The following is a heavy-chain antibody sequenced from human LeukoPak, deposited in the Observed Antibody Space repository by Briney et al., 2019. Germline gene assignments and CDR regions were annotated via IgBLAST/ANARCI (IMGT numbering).Heavy chain of an antibody. J-gene: IGHJ6*03. CDR3: AKGYGSGIGYYYMDV. CDR2: ISGSGGST. D-gene: IGHD3-10*01. CDR1: GFTFNTYA. V-gene: IGHV3-23*01. Sequence: GGSLRLSCAASGFTFNTYAMSWVRQAPGKGLEWVSAISGSGGSTYYADSVKGRFTISRDNSKNTLYLQMNSLRAEDTAVYYCAKGYGSGIGYYYMDVWGKGTTVTISS.